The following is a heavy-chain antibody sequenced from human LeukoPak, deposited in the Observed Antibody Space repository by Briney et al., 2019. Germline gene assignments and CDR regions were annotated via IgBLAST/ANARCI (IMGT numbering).Heavy chain of an antibody. D-gene: IGHD1-26*01. CDR2: INHSGST. CDR1: GGSFSGYY. Sequence: SETLSLTCAVYGGSFSGYYWSWIRQPPGKGLEWIGEINHSGSTNYNPSLKCRVTISVDTSKNQFSLKLSSVTAADTAVYYCASLRGRPWDYWGQGTLVTVSS. CDR3: ASLRGRPWDY. J-gene: IGHJ4*02. V-gene: IGHV4-34*01.